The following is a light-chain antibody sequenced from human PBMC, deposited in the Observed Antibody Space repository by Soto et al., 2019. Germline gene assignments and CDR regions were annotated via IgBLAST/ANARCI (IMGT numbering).Light chain of an antibody. Sequence: DIQMTQSPSTLSASVGDRVTITCRASQSISSWLAWYQQKPGKAPKLLIYKASSLESRVPSRFSGSGSGTEFTLTISSLQPDDFATYYCQQYNSYPYTFGQGTKLEIK. J-gene: IGKJ2*01. CDR2: KAS. CDR3: QQYNSYPYT. V-gene: IGKV1-5*03. CDR1: QSISSW.